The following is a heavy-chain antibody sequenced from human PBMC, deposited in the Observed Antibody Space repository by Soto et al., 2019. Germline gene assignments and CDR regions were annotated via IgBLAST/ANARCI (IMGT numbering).Heavy chain of an antibody. J-gene: IGHJ6*03. V-gene: IGHV1-2*04. CDR2: INPNSGGT. Sequence: ASVKVSCKASGYTFTGYYMHWVRQAPGQGLEWMGWINPNSGGTNYAQKFQGWVTMTRDTSISTAYMELSRLRSDDTAVYYCAREIVVAATQPPFYYMDVWGKGTTVTVSS. D-gene: IGHD2-15*01. CDR1: GYTFTGYY. CDR3: AREIVVAATQPPFYYMDV.